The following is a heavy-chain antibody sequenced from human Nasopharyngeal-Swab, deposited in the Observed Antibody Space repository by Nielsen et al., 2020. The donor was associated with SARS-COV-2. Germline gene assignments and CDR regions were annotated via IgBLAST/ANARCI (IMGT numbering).Heavy chain of an antibody. J-gene: IGHJ6*02. Sequence: WIRQPPGKGLEWVANIKQDGSEKYYVDSVKGRFTISGDNAKNSLYLQMNSLRAEDTAVYYCAREWFGDHTPPTYYYGMDVWGQGTTVTVSS. D-gene: IGHD3-10*01. V-gene: IGHV3-7*03. CDR3: AREWFGDHTPPTYYYGMDV. CDR2: IKQDGSEK.